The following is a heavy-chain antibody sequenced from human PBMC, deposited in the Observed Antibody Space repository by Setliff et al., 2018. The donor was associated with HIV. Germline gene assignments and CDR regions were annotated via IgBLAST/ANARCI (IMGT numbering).Heavy chain of an antibody. D-gene: IGHD3-16*01. CDR2: INNRGDRT. CDR3: AKDLAANIYDFSALYYVPYPVGS. Sequence: PGGSLRLSCAGSGFTFSSYWMSWVRQAPGKGLEWVSGINNRGDRTDYADSVKGRFTISRDNSKDTVDLQMNSLTVEDTAVYYCAKDLAANIYDFSALYYVPYPVGSWGQGTLVTVSS. J-gene: IGHJ5*02. CDR1: GFTFSSYW. V-gene: IGHV3-23*01.